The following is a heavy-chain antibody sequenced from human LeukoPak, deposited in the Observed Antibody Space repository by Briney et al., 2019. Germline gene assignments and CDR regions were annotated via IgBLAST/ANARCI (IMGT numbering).Heavy chain of an antibody. CDR1: GGSISSGSYD. CDR3: ARESDRYCISTSCPNWYDP. V-gene: IGHV4-39*07. Sequence: SETLSLTCTVAGGSISSGSYDWGWIRQPPGKGLEGIVTIYYSGVTYYNPPLKSRVTISVDTSTNQLSLKLSSVTAADTAVYYCARESDRYCISTSCPNWYDPWGQGTLVTVSS. CDR2: IYYSGVT. D-gene: IGHD2-2*01. J-gene: IGHJ5*02.